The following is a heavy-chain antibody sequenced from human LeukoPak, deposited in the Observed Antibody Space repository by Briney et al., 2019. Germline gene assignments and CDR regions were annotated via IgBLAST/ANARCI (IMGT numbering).Heavy chain of an antibody. CDR2: IIPIFGTA. D-gene: IGHD4-23*01. J-gene: IGHJ5*02. Sequence: ASVKVSCKASGGTFSSYAISWVRQAPGQGLEWMGGIIPIFGTANYAQKFQGRVTITADESTSTAYMELSSLRSEDTAVYYCAKDPYGGYNWFDPWGQGTLVTVSS. V-gene: IGHV1-69*13. CDR3: AKDPYGGYNWFDP. CDR1: GGTFSSYA.